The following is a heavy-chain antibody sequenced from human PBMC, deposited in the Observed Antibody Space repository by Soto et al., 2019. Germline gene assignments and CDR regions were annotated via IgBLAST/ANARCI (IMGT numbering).Heavy chain of an antibody. CDR1: GFTFSSYD. Sequence: EVQLLESGGGLVQPGESLRLSCAASGFTFSSYDMSWVRQAPGKGLEWVSTISGSGGSTYYADSVKGRFTISRDNSKNTLYLQMNSLGAEDTAIYYCAKSYSSSWGFDYWGQGTLVTVSS. V-gene: IGHV3-23*01. D-gene: IGHD6-13*01. J-gene: IGHJ4*02. CDR3: AKSYSSSWGFDY. CDR2: ISGSGGST.